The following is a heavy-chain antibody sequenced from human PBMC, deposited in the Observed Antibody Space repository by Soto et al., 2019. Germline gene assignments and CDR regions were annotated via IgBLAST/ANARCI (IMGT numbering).Heavy chain of an antibody. CDR2: ISGSGGST. CDR1: GFTFIRYA. CDR3: APRPPDCYNFFHYGMDV. V-gene: IGHV3-23*01. D-gene: IGHD2-21*01. J-gene: IGHJ6*02. Sequence: EVQLLESGGGLVQPGGSLRLSCAASGFTFIRYAMSWVRQAPGKGLEWVSAISGSGGSTYYADSVKGRFTISRDNSKNTLYLQMNSLRAEDTAVYYCAPRPPDCYNFFHYGMDVWGQGTTVTVSS.